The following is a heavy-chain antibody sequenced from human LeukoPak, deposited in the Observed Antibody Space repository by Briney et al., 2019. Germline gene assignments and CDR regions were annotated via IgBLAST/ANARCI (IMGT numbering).Heavy chain of an antibody. J-gene: IGHJ4*02. CDR1: GAAFTKYG. V-gene: IGHV3-23*01. CDR2: NSRSGDIT. Sequence: GGSLRLSCAASGAAFTKYGMKWVRQAAGAGLEYISGNSRSGDITHYADSVKGRFTISRDNVQNTLYLQMNSLRADDTALYYCATEGFYYWGPGTQVTVSS. CDR3: ATEGFYY.